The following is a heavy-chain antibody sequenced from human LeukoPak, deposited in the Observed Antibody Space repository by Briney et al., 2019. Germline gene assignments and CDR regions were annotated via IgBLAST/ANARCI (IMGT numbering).Heavy chain of an antibody. V-gene: IGHV3-23*01. J-gene: IGHJ6*03. Sequence: AGGSLRLSCADSGFTFSFSAMTWVRQPPGKGLEWVSPISGSGGSSYYADSVKGRFTISRDNSMNTLYLQMNSLRAEDTAVYYFSKGRGSSWFTSSYSMDVWGKGTTVTVSS. CDR2: ISGSGGSS. D-gene: IGHD6-13*01. CDR3: SKGRGSSWFTSSYSMDV. CDR1: GFTFSFSA.